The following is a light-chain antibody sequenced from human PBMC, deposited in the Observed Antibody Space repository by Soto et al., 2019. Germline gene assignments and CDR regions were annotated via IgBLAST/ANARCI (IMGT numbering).Light chain of an antibody. CDR3: SSYAGSNNLI. J-gene: IGLJ2*01. Sequence: QSALTQPPSASGSPGQSVTISYTGTSSDLGDYDYVSWYQQHPGKAPKLMIYEVSKRPSGVPDRFSGSKSGNTASLTVTGLQAEDEADYYCSSYAGSNNLIFGGGTKLTVL. V-gene: IGLV2-8*01. CDR2: EVS. CDR1: SSDLGDYDY.